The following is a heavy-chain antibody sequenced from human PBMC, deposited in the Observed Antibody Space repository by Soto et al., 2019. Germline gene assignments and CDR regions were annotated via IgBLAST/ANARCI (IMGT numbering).Heavy chain of an antibody. CDR1: GVIFSGYG. CDR2: IRFDGSNI. CDR3: ARDAVGDRVFFRYFDY. Sequence: QVQLVESGGGVVQPGTSLRLSCVAPGVIFSGYGMHWVRQAPGKGLEWVAIIRFDGSNIYYADSVKGRFTISRDNSKNTLYQQMNSPRVEDKGVYYWARDAVGDRVFFRYFDYWGQGDLVTVSS. V-gene: IGHV3-33*01. D-gene: IGHD1-26*01. J-gene: IGHJ4*02.